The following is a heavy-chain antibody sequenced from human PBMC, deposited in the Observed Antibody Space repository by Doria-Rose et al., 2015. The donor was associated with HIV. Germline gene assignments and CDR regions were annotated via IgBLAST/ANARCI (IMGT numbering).Heavy chain of an antibody. D-gene: IGHD4-17*01. J-gene: IGHJ4*02. CDR2: MNPNSTNT. CDR1: GYTFTNYD. CDR3: ARGGTRWPFDY. V-gene: IGHV1-8*02. Sequence: QAQLVQSGTEVKKPGASVKVSCKASGYTFTNYDVTWVRQATGHGLEWMGWMNPNSTNTGYAQKFQGRVTMTRDTSISTAYMELSSLTSEDTAVYYCARGGTRWPFDYWGQGTLVTVSS.